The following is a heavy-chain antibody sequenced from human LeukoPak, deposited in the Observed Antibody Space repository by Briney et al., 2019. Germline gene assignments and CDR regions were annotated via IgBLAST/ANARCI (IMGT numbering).Heavy chain of an antibody. D-gene: IGHD2-21*01. CDR2: FDPEDGET. CDR3: ARPVVIGSANAYYYYGMDV. CDR1: GYTLTELS. V-gene: IGHV1-24*01. J-gene: IGHJ6*02. Sequence: ASVKVSCKVSGYTLTELSMHWVRQAPGKGLEWMGGFDPEDGETIYAQKFQGRVTMTEDTSTDTAYMELSSLRSDDTAVYYCARPVVIGSANAYYYYGMDVWGQGTTVTVSS.